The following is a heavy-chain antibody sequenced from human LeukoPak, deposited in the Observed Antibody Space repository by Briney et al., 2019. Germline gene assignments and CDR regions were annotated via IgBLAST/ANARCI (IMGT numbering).Heavy chain of an antibody. Sequence: GASVKVSCKASGYTFTSYAMHWVRQAPGQRLEWMGWINAGNGNTKYSQKFQGRVTITRDTSASTAYMELSSLRSEDTAVYYCARGPMVRGVKAPPPYFDHWGQGTLVTVSS. CDR3: ARGPMVRGVKAPPPYFDH. D-gene: IGHD3-10*01. CDR2: INAGNGNT. V-gene: IGHV1-3*01. CDR1: GYTFTSYA. J-gene: IGHJ4*02.